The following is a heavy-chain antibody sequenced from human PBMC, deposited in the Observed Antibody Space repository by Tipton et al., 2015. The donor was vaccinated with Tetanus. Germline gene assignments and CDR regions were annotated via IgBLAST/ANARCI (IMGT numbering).Heavy chain of an antibody. J-gene: IGHJ5*02. CDR1: GGSVSSGSYY. V-gene: IGHV4-61*01. D-gene: IGHD2-2*01. CDR2: IYYSGST. Sequence: TLSLTCTVSGGSVSSGSYYWSWIRQPPGKGLEWIGYIYYSGSTNYNPSLKSRVTISVDTSKNQFSLKLSSVTAADTAVYYCARAFPVGTQLRNWFDPWGQGTLVTVSS. CDR3: ARAFPVGTQLRNWFDP.